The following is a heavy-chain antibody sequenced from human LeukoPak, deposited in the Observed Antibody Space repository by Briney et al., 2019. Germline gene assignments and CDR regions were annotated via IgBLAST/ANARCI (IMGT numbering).Heavy chain of an antibody. J-gene: IGHJ6*02. Sequence: PSQTLSLTCAVSGGSISSGGYSWSWIRQPPGKGLEWIGYIYHSGSTYYNPSLKSRVTISVDRSKNQFSLKLSSVTAADTAVYYCARMYYDFWSGYRKGDYYYGMDVWGQGTTVTVSS. CDR1: GGSISSGGYS. V-gene: IGHV4-30-2*02. D-gene: IGHD3-3*01. CDR3: ARMYYDFWSGYRKGDYYYGMDV. CDR2: IYHSGST.